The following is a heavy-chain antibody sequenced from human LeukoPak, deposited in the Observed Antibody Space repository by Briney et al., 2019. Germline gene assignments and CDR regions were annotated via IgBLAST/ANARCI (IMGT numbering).Heavy chain of an antibody. V-gene: IGHV3-23*01. CDR3: AKTPVRRFPLYFDY. J-gene: IGHJ4*02. D-gene: IGHD3-3*01. Sequence: PGGSLRLSCAASGFMFSNHGMNWVRQAPGKGLEWVSGISGSGGSTDYADSLKGRFTISRDNSKNTLYLQMNSLRAEDTAVYYCAKTPVRRFPLYFDYWGQGTLVTVSS. CDR1: GFMFSNHG. CDR2: ISGSGGST.